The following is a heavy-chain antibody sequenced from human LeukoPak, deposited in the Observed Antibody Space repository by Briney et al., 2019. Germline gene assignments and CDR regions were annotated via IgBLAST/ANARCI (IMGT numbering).Heavy chain of an antibody. J-gene: IGHJ6*03. CDR2: IRDDGNNK. V-gene: IGHV3-30*02. CDR3: AKRTADSYYYIDV. CDR1: GFTFSHYG. D-gene: IGHD5-18*01. Sequence: GGSLRLSCAASGFTFSHYGMHWVRQAPGKGLEWVALIRDDGNNKYYADSVKGRFTISRDNSKNTLYLQMNSLRGEDTAVHYCAKRTADSYYYIDVWGKGTTVTVSS.